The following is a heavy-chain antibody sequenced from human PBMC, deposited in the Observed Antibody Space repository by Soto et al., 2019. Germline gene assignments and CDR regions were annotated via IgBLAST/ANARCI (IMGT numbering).Heavy chain of an antibody. CDR1: GFTFSSCA. D-gene: IGHD6-25*01. V-gene: IGHV3-23*01. CDR2: ISGSGGTT. CDR3: AKFFVETGGSSGWPWTFHY. Sequence: EVQLLESGGDLVQPGRSLRLSCAASGFTFSSCAMSWVRQAPGKGLEWVSAISGSGGTTYYAASVKGRFTISRDNSKNTLFLQMNSLRAEDTAVYYCAKFFVETGGSSGWPWTFHYWGQGTLVTVSS. J-gene: IGHJ4*02.